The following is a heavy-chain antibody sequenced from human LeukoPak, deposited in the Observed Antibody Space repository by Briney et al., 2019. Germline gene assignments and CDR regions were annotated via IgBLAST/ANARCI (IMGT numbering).Heavy chain of an antibody. D-gene: IGHD3-22*01. Sequence: GASVKVSCKASGGTFSSYAISWVQQAPGQGLEWMGRIIPILGIANYAQKFQGGVTITADKSTSTAYMELSSLRSEDTAVYYCASGETYYYDSSPGASPFDYWGQGTLVTVSS. CDR2: IIPILGIA. J-gene: IGHJ4*02. CDR1: GGTFSSYA. CDR3: ASGETYYYDSSPGASPFDY. V-gene: IGHV1-69*04.